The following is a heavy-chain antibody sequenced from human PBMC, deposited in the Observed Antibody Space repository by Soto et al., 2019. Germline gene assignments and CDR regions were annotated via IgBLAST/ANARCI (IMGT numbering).Heavy chain of an antibody. V-gene: IGHV1-69*11. CDR2: IVPSLDTT. J-gene: IGHJ6*02. Sequence: QVHLVQSGTEVKKPGSSVKVSCKASGGTFSSSGFSWVRQAPGQGLEWMGMIVPSLDTTNYAQKFQARVTITADDVTSTAYMELRSLSSEDTAVYYCARWPQPRYTADPYAVDVWGQGTRVIVSS. D-gene: IGHD3-16*02. CDR1: GGTFSSSG. CDR3: ARWPQPRYTADPYAVDV.